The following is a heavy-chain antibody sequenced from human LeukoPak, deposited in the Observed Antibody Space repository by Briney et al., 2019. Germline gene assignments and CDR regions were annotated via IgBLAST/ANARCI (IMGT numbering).Heavy chain of an antibody. J-gene: IGHJ4*02. D-gene: IGHD6-6*01. CDR3: ARVGYSSSSGDDY. Sequence: GGSLRLSCAASGFTFSSYSMNWVRQAPGKGLEWVSYISSSSSTIYYADSVKGRFTISRDNAKNSLYLQMNSLRAEDTAVYYCARVGYSSSSGDDYWGQGTLVTVSS. CDR1: GFTFSSYS. V-gene: IGHV3-48*01. CDR2: ISSSSSTI.